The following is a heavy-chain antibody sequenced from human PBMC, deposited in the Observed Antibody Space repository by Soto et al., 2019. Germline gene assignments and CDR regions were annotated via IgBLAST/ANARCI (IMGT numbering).Heavy chain of an antibody. J-gene: IGHJ4*02. CDR1: GSSFRNYY. D-gene: IGHD2-8*01. CDR3: GRNGVPLN. V-gene: IGHV4-59*01. CDR2: VDYSGGT. Sequence: QVQLQESGPGLVKPSETLSLTCTVSGSSFRNYYWSWSRQPPGKGLEWIGYVDYSGGTNYNPYLKRRVTISLDTSNSQFSLRLTSVTAADTAVYYCGRNGVPLNWGQGSLVTVAS.